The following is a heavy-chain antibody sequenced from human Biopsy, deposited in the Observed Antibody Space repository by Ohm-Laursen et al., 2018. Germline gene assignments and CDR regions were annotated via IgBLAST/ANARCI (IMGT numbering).Heavy chain of an antibody. Sequence: ASVKVSCKASGFTFSSSAVQWVRQARGQRLEWIGWIVVGSGHTNYAQKFQERVTITRDMSTSTAYMELTSLRSEDTAVYYCAATSTLYYYYYAMGVWDQRTTITVSS. J-gene: IGHJ6*02. CDR1: GFTFSSSA. CDR2: IVVGSGHT. V-gene: IGHV1-58*01. CDR3: AATSTLYYYYYAMGV.